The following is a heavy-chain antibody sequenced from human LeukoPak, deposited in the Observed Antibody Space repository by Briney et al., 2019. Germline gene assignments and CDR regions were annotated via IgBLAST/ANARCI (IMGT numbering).Heavy chain of an antibody. D-gene: IGHD3-22*01. CDR3: ARTNYYDSSGYQGAGTYYYGMDV. Sequence: ASVKVSCKTSGGTFSSYGISWVRQAPGQGLEWMGRIIPIFGIANYPQKFQGRVTITADTSTSTAYMELSSLRSEDTAVYYCARTNYYDSSGYQGAGTYYYGMDVWGQGTTVTVSS. J-gene: IGHJ6*02. CDR2: IIPIFGIA. V-gene: IGHV1-69*04. CDR1: GGTFSSYG.